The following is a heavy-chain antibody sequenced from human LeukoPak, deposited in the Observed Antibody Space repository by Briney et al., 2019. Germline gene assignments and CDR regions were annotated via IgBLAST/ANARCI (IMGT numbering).Heavy chain of an antibody. D-gene: IGHD6-13*01. Sequence: ASVKVSCKASGYTFTSYGISWVRQAPGQGLEWMGWISAYNVNTNYAQKLQGRVTMTTDTSTSTAYMELRSLRSDDTAVYYCARESSAPYSSSWGIDYWGQGTLVTVSS. J-gene: IGHJ4*02. V-gene: IGHV1-18*01. CDR3: ARESSAPYSSSWGIDY. CDR2: ISAYNVNT. CDR1: GYTFTSYG.